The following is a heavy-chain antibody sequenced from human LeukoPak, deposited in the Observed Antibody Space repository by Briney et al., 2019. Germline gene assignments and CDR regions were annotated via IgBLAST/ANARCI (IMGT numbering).Heavy chain of an antibody. Sequence: PGGSLRLSCAASGFTFCTYCMNWVRRAPGKGLEWVSSISSSSIYKYYADSVKGRFTISRGNAKNSLYLQMSSLRAEDTAVYYCAKIGRRYDFWTGYYEEEVDYMDVWGKGTTVTVSS. CDR2: ISSSSIYK. D-gene: IGHD3-3*01. CDR1: GFTFCTYC. CDR3: AKIGRRYDFWTGYYEEEVDYMDV. V-gene: IGHV3-21*04. J-gene: IGHJ6*03.